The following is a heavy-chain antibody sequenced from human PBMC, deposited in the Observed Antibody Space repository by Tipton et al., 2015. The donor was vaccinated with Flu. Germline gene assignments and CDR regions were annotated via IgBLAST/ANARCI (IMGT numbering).Heavy chain of an antibody. CDR2: IYYIGST. Sequence: TLSLTCTVSGGPISSGGDYWSWIRQHPGKGLEWIGHIYYIGSTYYNPSLKSRVTISVDTAKNQFSQRLSSVTAADTAVYYCARSTYYYGSGSSDYWGQGTLVTVSS. V-gene: IGHV4-31*03. J-gene: IGHJ4*02. CDR1: GGPISSGGDY. CDR3: ARSTYYYGSGSSDY. D-gene: IGHD3-10*01.